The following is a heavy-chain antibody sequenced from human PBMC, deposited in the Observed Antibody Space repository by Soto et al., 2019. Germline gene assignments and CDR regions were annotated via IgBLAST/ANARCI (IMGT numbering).Heavy chain of an antibody. D-gene: IGHD3-10*02. J-gene: IGHJ5*02. Sequence: ASVKVSCKASGYTFNSHAIHWVRQAPGQRPEWLGWINAGNGNTYYSEKFEGRVTFTRDTLATTVNMELTSLTNEDTAVYYYGRDQSGIGYYVDWXXPWGQGTLVTVSS. CDR2: INAGNGNT. CDR1: GYTFNSHA. CDR3: GRDQSGIGYYVDWXXP. V-gene: IGHV1-3*01.